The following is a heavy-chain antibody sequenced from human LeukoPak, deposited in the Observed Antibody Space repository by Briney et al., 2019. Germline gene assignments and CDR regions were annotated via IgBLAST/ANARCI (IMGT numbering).Heavy chain of an antibody. Sequence: PGGSQRLSCAASGFTVGSNYMSWVRQAPGKGPEWISVIYGGNNTYYADSVKGRFTISRDDSNNTLFLQMNCLRAEDTAVYYCARDSPTRYSGYDQFKYWGQGTLVTVSS. J-gene: IGHJ4*02. CDR1: GFTVGSNY. D-gene: IGHD5-12*01. CDR2: IYGGNNT. CDR3: ARDSPTRYSGYDQFKY. V-gene: IGHV3-53*01.